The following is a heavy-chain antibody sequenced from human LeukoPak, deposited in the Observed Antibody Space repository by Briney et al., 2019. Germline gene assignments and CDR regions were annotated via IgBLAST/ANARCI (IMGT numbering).Heavy chain of an antibody. Sequence: KPGESQKISCKGSGYNFTTYWIGWVRQLPGKGLEWMAMIYPGDSDTRYSPSFQGQVTISADKSIRTAYLQWSSLRASDTAMYYCARLGPPNCGGDCYSDYWGQGTLSTVSS. J-gene: IGHJ4*02. CDR3: ARLGPPNCGGDCYSDY. D-gene: IGHD2-21*02. CDR1: GYNFTTYW. V-gene: IGHV5-51*03. CDR2: IYPGDSDT.